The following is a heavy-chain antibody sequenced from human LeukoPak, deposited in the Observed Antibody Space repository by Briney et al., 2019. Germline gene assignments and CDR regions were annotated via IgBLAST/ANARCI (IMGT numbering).Heavy chain of an antibody. CDR1: GGSLNSGTSC. CDR3: ARNQWGGNYIHDAFDI. Sequence: SETLSLTCTVSGGSLNSGTSCWSWIRQPAGKGPGWMGRIYTSGRTYYNPSLRSRVTISVDMSKNQFSLRLSSVTAADTAVYYCARNQWGGNYIHDAFDIWGQGTMVTVSS. V-gene: IGHV4-61*02. D-gene: IGHD4-23*01. J-gene: IGHJ3*02. CDR2: IYTSGRT.